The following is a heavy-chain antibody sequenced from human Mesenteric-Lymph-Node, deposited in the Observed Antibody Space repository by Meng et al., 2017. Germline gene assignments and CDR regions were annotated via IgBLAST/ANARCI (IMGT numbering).Heavy chain of an antibody. CDR1: GYNFRNYW. V-gene: IGHV3-15*01. J-gene: IGHJ4*02. D-gene: IGHD2-15*01. Sequence: GESLKISCKCSGYNFRNYWIGWVRQAPGKGLEWVGRVTSIVEGGSTDYAAPVKGRFVISRDDSKTTLYLQMNSLKTEDTALYRCVTVRDRHTWSFNFWGQGTQVTVSS. CDR2: VTSIVEGGST. CDR3: VTVRDRHTWSFNF.